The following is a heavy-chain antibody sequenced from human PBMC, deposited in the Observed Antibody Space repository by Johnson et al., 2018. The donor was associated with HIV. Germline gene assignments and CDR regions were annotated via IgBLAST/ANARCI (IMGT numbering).Heavy chain of an antibody. Sequence: EVQLVESGGGVVRPGGSLRLSCEGSGFSVDDYGMSWVRQAPGKGLEWVSGVNWNGVSTNYADSVKGRFSIFRDNVKNSLYLQMDSLRDEDTALYYCARDPSTQDSRLTGDFGAFDIWGQGTMVTVSS. CDR2: VNWNGVST. CDR3: ARDPSTQDSRLTGDFGAFDI. D-gene: IGHD7-27*01. V-gene: IGHV3-20*04. CDR1: GFSVDDYG. J-gene: IGHJ3*02.